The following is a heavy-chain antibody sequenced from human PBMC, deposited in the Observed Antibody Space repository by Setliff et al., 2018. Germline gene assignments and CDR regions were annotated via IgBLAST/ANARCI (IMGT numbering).Heavy chain of an antibody. CDR3: ARLPPLHTPMALTFDY. CDR2: VYSNVGT. Sequence: SETLSLTCAAYGGTFSDYYWSWIRQPAGKGLEWIGRVYSNVGTNFNPSLKSRVTISVDTSKNQFSLELRSVTAADTAVYYCARLPPLHTPMALTFDYWGQGILVTVSS. CDR1: GGTFSDYY. D-gene: IGHD5-18*01. J-gene: IGHJ4*02. V-gene: IGHV4-59*10.